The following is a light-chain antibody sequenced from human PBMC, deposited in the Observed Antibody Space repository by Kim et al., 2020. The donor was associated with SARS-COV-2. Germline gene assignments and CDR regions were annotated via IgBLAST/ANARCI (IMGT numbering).Light chain of an antibody. V-gene: IGLV2-18*02. CDR2: EVT. Sequence: QSALTQPPSVSGSPGQSVTISCTGTTSDVGRYDRVSWFQQPPGTAPKLMIYEVTNRPSGVPDRFSGSKSGNTASLTISGLQAEDEADYYCSSYTISSTWVFGGGTQLTVL. CDR3: SSYTISSTWV. CDR1: TSDVGRYDR. J-gene: IGLJ3*02.